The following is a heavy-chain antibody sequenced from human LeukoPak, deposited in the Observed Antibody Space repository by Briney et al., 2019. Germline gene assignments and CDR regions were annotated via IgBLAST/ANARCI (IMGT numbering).Heavy chain of an antibody. Sequence: PSETLSLTCAVSGYSISSGYYWGWIRQPPGKGLQWIGSIYHSGSTYYNPSLKSRVTISVDTSKNQSSLKLSSVTAADTAVYYCARQSGGATLDYWGQGALVTVSS. J-gene: IGHJ4*02. D-gene: IGHD1-26*01. V-gene: IGHV4-38-2*01. CDR1: GYSISSGYY. CDR3: ARQSGGATLDY. CDR2: IYHSGST.